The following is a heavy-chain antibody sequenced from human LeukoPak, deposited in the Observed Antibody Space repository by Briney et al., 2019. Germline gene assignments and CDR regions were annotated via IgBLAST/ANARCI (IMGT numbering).Heavy chain of an antibody. V-gene: IGHV3-48*03. CDR2: ISSSGSTI. CDR1: GFTFSSYE. D-gene: IGHD6-19*01. Sequence: GGSLRLSCAASGFTFSSYEMNWVRQAPGKGLEWVSYISSSGSTIYYADSVKGRFTISRDNAKNSLYLQMNSLRAEDMALYYCAKGSGSSGWYVFDYWGQGTLVTVSS. J-gene: IGHJ4*02. CDR3: AKGSGSSGWYVFDY.